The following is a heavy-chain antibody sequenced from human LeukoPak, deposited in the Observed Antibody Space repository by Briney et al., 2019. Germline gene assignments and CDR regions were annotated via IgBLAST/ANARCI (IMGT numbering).Heavy chain of an antibody. Sequence: GGSLRLSCEASGFSVSNNYMTWVRQAPRKGLEWVSVIYSGGTTYYGDSVEGRFTISRDNSRNTLNLQMNSLRAEDTAVYFCARGQSGDPAFDIWGQGTMVTVSS. CDR2: IYSGGTT. CDR1: GFSVSNNY. CDR3: ARGQSGDPAFDI. V-gene: IGHV3-53*01. D-gene: IGHD4-17*01. J-gene: IGHJ3*02.